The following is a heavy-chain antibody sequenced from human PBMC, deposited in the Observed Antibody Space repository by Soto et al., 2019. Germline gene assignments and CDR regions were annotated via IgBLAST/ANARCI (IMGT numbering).Heavy chain of an antibody. CDR3: ARHVNYYVSSCYYANWFVP. CDR1: GGSISSSSYY. D-gene: IGHD3-22*01. CDR2: IYYSGST. V-gene: IGHV4-39*01. J-gene: IGHJ5*02. Sequence: SETLSLTCTVSGGSISSSSYYWGWIRQPPGKGLEWIGSIYYSGSTYYNPSLKSRVTISVDTSRNQFSLKLSSVTAADTAVYYCARHVNYYVSSCYYANWFVPWGQRTLFTVSS.